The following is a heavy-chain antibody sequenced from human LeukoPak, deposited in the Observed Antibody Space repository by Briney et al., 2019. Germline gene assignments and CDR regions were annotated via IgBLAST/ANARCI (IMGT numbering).Heavy chain of an antibody. Sequence: PSETLSLTCTVSGGSISSYYWSWTRQPPGKGLEWIGYIYYSGSTNYNPSLKSRVTISVDTSKNQFSLKLSSVTAADTAVYYCARDRGQWLLNWFDPWGQGTLVTVSS. CDR2: IYYSGST. CDR1: GGSISSYY. D-gene: IGHD6-19*01. V-gene: IGHV4-59*01. CDR3: ARDRGQWLLNWFDP. J-gene: IGHJ5*02.